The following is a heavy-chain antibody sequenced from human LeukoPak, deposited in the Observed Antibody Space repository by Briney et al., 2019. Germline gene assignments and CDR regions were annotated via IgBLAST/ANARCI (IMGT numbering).Heavy chain of an antibody. D-gene: IGHD2-2*01. J-gene: IGHJ3*02. CDR1: GGSLSGYY. Sequence: SETLSLTCAVYGGSLSGYYWSWIRQPPGKGLEWIGEINHSGSTNYNPSLKSRVTISVDTSKNQFSLKLSSVTAADTAVYYCASQPAADAFDIWGQGTMVTVSS. CDR3: ASQPAADAFDI. CDR2: INHSGST. V-gene: IGHV4-34*01.